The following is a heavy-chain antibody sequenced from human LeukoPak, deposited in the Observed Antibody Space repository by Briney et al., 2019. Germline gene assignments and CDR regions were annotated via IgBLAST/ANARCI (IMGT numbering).Heavy chain of an antibody. V-gene: IGHV4-61*08. J-gene: IGHJ6*03. CDR3: ARTLYHSYYYYMDV. D-gene: IGHD3-16*01. CDR1: GGSISSGGYS. Sequence: SETLSLTCAVSGGSISSGGYSWSWIRQPPGKGLEWIGYIYYSGSTYYNPSLKSRVTISVDTSKNQFSLKLSSVTAADTAVYYCARTLYHSYYYYMDVWGKGTTVTISS. CDR2: IYYSGST.